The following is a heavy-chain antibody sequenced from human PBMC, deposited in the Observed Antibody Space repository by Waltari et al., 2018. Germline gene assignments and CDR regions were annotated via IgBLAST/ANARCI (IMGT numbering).Heavy chain of an antibody. D-gene: IGHD2-8*02. CDR2: IHQSGST. CDR3: ARYCTGGACIYGMDV. Sequence: QVQLQESGPGLVKPSGTLSPTCAVSGGSINSNDWWIWVRQPPGKGLEWIGEIHQSGSTNYNPSLKGRVTISEDKSKNQFSLNLSSVTATDTAVYYCARYCTGGACIYGMDVWGQGTTVTVSS. V-gene: IGHV4-4*02. CDR1: GGSINSNDW. J-gene: IGHJ6*02.